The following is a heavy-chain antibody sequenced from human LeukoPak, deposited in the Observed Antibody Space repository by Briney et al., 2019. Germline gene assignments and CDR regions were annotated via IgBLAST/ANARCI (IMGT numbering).Heavy chain of an antibody. V-gene: IGHV5-51*01. CDR3: ARHSVPYYDSSGFPY. J-gene: IGHJ4*02. CDR2: IYPGDSDT. D-gene: IGHD3-22*01. CDR1: GHNFITYW. Sequence: GESLKISCKGSGHNFITYWIGWVRQMPGKGPEWMGIIYPGDSDTRYSPSFKGQVTISVDTSISTAYLQWSSLKASDTAIYYCARHSVPYYDSSGFPYWGQGSLVTVSS.